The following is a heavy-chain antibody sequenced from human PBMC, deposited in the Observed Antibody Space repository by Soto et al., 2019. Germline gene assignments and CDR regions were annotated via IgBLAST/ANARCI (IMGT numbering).Heavy chain of an antibody. CDR3: ARVRIGIPCAFDI. D-gene: IGHD2-15*01. CDR2: ISAYNGNT. V-gene: IGHV1-18*01. J-gene: IGHJ3*02. CDR1: GYTFTSYG. Sequence: ASVKVSCKASGYTFTSYGISWVRQAPGQGLEWMGWISAYNGNTNYAQKLQGRVTMTTDTSTSTVYMELSSLRSEDTAVYYCARVRIGIPCAFDIWGQGTMVTVSS.